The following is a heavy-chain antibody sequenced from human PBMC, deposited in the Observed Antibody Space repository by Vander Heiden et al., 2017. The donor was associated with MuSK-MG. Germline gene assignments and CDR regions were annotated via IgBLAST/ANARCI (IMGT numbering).Heavy chain of an antibody. CDR1: GFTFRSYA. V-gene: IGHV3-23*01. CDR2: SSGSGGST. J-gene: IGHJ6*03. D-gene: IGHD2-2*01. CDR3: ANPQPAHRYYYDYMDV. Sequence: EVQLLESGGGLVQPGGSLRLSCAASGFTFRSYAMSWVRQAPGKGLEWVSASSGSGGSTYYADSVKGRLTISRDNSKNTLYLQMNSLRAEDTAVYYCANPQPAHRYYYDYMDVWGKGTTVTVSS.